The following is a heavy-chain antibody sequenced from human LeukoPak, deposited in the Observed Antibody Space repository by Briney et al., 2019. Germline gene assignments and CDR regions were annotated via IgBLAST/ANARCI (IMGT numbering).Heavy chain of an antibody. CDR3: ARDRWFGELLPFDY. D-gene: IGHD3-10*01. CDR1: GFTFSSYS. CDR2: ISSSSSYI. V-gene: IGHV3-21*01. J-gene: IGHJ4*02. Sequence: GGSLRLSCAASGFTFSSYSMNWVRQAPGKGLEWVSSISSSSSYIYYADSVKGRFTIFRDNAKNSLYLQMNSLRAEDTAVYYCARDRWFGELLPFDYWGQGTLVTVSS.